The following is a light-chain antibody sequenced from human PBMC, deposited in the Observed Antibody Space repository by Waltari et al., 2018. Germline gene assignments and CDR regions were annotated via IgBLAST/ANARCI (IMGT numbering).Light chain of an antibody. Sequence: EIVLTQSPGILSLSPGERATLSCRASQSVSRALAWYQQKPGQAPRLLIYGASNRATGIPDRFSGGGSGTDFSLTISRLEPEDFAVYYCQHYVRLPATFGQGTKVEIK. CDR1: QSVSRA. J-gene: IGKJ1*01. CDR3: QHYVRLPAT. V-gene: IGKV3-20*01. CDR2: GAS.